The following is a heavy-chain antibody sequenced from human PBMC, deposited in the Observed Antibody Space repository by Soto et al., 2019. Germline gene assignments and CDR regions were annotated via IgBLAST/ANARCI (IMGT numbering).Heavy chain of an antibody. CDR3: ARDFYGGFSYGPGDN. J-gene: IGHJ4*02. CDR2: IKQDGSAK. Sequence: GGSLRLSFAASGFTFSSYWMSWVRQXPXKGLEWVANIKQDGSAKQYLDSVRGRFTISRDNSKNSVYLQMNSLRAEDTALYYCARDFYGGFSYGPGDNWGQGTLVTVSS. V-gene: IGHV3-7*01. CDR1: GFTFSSYW. D-gene: IGHD2-15*01.